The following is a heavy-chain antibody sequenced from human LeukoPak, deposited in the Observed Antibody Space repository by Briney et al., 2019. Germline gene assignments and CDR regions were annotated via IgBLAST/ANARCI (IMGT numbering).Heavy chain of an antibody. J-gene: IGHJ4*02. CDR2: IKQDGSEK. Sequence: GGSLRLSCAASGFTFSSYWMTWVRQAPGKGLEWVANIKQDGSEKYYVDSVKGRFTISRDNAKNSLYLQMNSLKTEDTAVYYCTRVDSSGWYEDGVLDYWGQGTLVTVSS. CDR3: TRVDSSGWYEDGVLDY. V-gene: IGHV3-7*03. D-gene: IGHD6-19*01. CDR1: GFTFSSYW.